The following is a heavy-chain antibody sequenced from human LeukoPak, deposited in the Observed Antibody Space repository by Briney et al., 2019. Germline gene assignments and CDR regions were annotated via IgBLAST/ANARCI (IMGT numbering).Heavy chain of an antibody. D-gene: IGHD3-3*01. J-gene: IGHJ4*02. CDR2: ISSSGTTI. CDR3: ARGFGVVIS. Sequence: GGSLRLSCAASGFTFSNYEMNWVRQAPGKGLEWVSYISSSGTTIHYADSVRGRFTISRDNAKNSLYLQMNSLRAEDTAVYYCARGFGVVISWGQGTLVTVSS. CDR1: GFTFSNYE. V-gene: IGHV3-48*03.